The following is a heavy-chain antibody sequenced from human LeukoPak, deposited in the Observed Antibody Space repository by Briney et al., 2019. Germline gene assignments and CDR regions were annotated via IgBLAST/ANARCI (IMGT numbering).Heavy chain of an antibody. D-gene: IGHD2-8*02. V-gene: IGHV3-48*03. Sequence: GGSLRLSCAASGFDLSTYEMNWVRQAPGKGLEWIADITISGHTKNYADSVKGRFTISRDNARTSLYLQMNSLRADDTAVYYCARGGSWSWDNWGQGTLVTVSS. CDR3: ARGGSWSWDN. CDR2: ITISGHTK. J-gene: IGHJ4*02. CDR1: GFDLSTYE.